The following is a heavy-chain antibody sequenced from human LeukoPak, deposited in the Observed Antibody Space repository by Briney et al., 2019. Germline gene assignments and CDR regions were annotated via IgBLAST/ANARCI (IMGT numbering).Heavy chain of an antibody. D-gene: IGHD3-10*01. J-gene: IGHJ4*02. CDR3: AGGYGSGSYYISPRFDY. V-gene: IGHV3-23*01. Sequence: PGGSLRLSCAASGFTFSSYAMSWVRQAPGKGLEWVSAISGSGGSTYYADSVKGRFTISRDNSKNTLYLQMNSLRAEDTAVYYCAGGYGSGSYYISPRFDYWGQGTLVTVSS. CDR2: ISGSGGST. CDR1: GFTFSSYA.